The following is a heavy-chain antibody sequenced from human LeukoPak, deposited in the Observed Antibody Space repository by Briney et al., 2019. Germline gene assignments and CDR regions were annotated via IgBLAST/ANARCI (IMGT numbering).Heavy chain of an antibody. CDR3: ARTYYYDSSGYYGLDY. CDR2: IYSGGST. CDR1: GFTVSSNY. D-gene: IGHD3-22*01. J-gene: IGHJ4*02. Sequence: GGSLRLSCAASGFTVSSNYMSCVRQAPGKGLEWVSVIYSGGSTYYADSVKGRFTISRDNSKNTLYLQMNSLRAEDTAVYYCARTYYYDSSGYYGLDYWGQGTLVTVSS. V-gene: IGHV3-53*01.